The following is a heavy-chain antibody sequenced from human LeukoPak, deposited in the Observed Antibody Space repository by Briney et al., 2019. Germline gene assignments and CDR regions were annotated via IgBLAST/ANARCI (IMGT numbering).Heavy chain of an antibody. CDR1: GFSFSTYG. CDR3: AREGRRPPYYYYYMDV. CDR2: ISSSSSYI. V-gene: IGHV3-21*04. Sequence: GGSLRLSCEASGFSFSTYGMHWVRQAPGKGLEWVSSISSSSSYIYHADSVKGRFTISRDNAKNSLYLQMNSLRAEDTAVYYCAREGRRPPYYYYYMDVWGKGTTVTISS. J-gene: IGHJ6*03.